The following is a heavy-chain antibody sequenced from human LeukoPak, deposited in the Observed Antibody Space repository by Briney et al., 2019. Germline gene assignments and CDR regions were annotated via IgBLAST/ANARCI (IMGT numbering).Heavy chain of an antibody. CDR3: ARDLTGTTDY. CDR1: GFTFSSYG. J-gene: IGHJ4*02. Sequence: GGSLRLSCAASGFTFSSYGMHWVRQALGKGLEWVAVIWYDGSNKYYADSVKGRFTISRDNSKNTLYLQMNSLRAEDTAVYYCARDLTGTTDYWGQGTLVTVSS. V-gene: IGHV3-33*01. D-gene: IGHD1-7*01. CDR2: IWYDGSNK.